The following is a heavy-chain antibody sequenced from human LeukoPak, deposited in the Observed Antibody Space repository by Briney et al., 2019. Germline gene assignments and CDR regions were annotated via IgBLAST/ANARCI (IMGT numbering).Heavy chain of an antibody. V-gene: IGHV3-23*01. CDR2: ISGSGGST. Sequence: GGSLRLSCAASGFTFSSYAMSWVRQAPGKGLDWVSAISGSGGSTYYADSVKGRFTISRDNSKNTLYLQMNSLRAEDTAVYYCAKPPAIDSLDYGVNYYYYYYMDVWGKGTTVTVSS. CDR3: AKPPAIDSLDYGVNYYYYYYMDV. D-gene: IGHD4-17*01. J-gene: IGHJ6*03. CDR1: GFTFSSYA.